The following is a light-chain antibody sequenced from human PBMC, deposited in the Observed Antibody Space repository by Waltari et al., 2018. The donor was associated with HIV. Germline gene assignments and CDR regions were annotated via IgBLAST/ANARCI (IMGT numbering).Light chain of an antibody. V-gene: IGKV1D-8*01. CDR1: RDVSTY. CDR2: GAS. CDR3: QQYSVFPFT. Sequence: ISLTQSPSFSASVGDRVTINCQSSRDVSTYMAWYQQKSGAAPKLLVYGASFLEDGVPSRFSGSGSETDFALIIGCLQSEDFATYFCQQYSVFPFTFGQGTEVQIK. J-gene: IGKJ2*01.